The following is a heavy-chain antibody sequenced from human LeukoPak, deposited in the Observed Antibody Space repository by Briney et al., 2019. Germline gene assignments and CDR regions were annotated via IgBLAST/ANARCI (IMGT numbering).Heavy chain of an antibody. J-gene: IGHJ4*02. V-gene: IGHV3-23*01. CDR1: GFTFDNYA. Sequence: GGSLRLSCAASGFTFDNYAMTWVRQAPGRGLEWISTISGSGYTTYYADSVKGRFTISRDNSKNTLYLQMNSLRAEDTAVYYCAKGGAYHYYDSSGLDYWGQGTLVTVSS. CDR2: ISGSGYTT. CDR3: AKGGAYHYYDSSGLDY. D-gene: IGHD3-22*01.